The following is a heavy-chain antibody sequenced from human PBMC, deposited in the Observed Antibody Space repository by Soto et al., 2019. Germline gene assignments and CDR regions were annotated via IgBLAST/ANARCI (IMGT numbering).Heavy chain of an antibody. CDR3: AKPLIPVVATANDS. J-gene: IGHJ4*02. V-gene: IGHV3-23*01. CDR1: GFTFSGYA. Sequence: PGGSLRLSCAASGFTFSGYAMSWVRQAPGKGLEWVSAISGSGGSTYYADSVKGRFTISRDNSKNTLYLQMNSLRAEDTAVYYCAKPLIPVVATANDSWCQGTLLTVSS. CDR2: ISGSGGST. D-gene: IGHD2-15*01.